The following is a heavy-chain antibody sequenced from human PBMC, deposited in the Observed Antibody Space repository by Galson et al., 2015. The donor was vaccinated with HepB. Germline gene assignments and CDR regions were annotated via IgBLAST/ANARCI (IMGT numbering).Heavy chain of an antibody. CDR1: GFTVSSNY. CDR3: ARDSGHYDYIWGSYRPLYYYYMDV. CDR2: IYSGGST. V-gene: IGHV3-53*01. J-gene: IGHJ6*03. D-gene: IGHD3-16*02. Sequence: SLRLSCAASGFTVSSNYMSWVRQAPGKGLEWVSVIYSGGSTYYADSVKGRFTISRDNSKNTLYLQMNSLRAEDTAVYYCARDSGHYDYIWGSYRPLYYYYMDVWGKGTTVTVSS.